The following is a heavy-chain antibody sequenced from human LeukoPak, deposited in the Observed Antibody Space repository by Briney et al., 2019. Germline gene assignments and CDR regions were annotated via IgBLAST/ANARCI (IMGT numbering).Heavy chain of an antibody. CDR1: GFTFDDYG. Sequence: GGSLRLSCAASGFTFDDYGMSWVRQAPGKGLEWVSGINWNGGSTTYADSVKGRFTISRDNAKNSLYLQMNSLRAEDTAVYYCARESGAIGYFGKGDAFDIWGQGTMVTVSS. V-gene: IGHV3-20*04. CDR3: ARESGAIGYFGKGDAFDI. J-gene: IGHJ3*02. D-gene: IGHD3-9*01. CDR2: INWNGGST.